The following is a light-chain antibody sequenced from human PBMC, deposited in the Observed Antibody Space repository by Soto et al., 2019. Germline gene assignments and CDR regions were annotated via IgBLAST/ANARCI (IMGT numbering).Light chain of an antibody. Sequence: DLPMTQSPATLSGSVGDRVTITCRASQTISSWLAWYQQKQGKAPKLLIYKASTLKSGVPSRFSGSGSGTELTITISSLQPDDGETYDGQHYNSYSEAFGQGTKVDIK. CDR3: QHYNSYSEA. V-gene: IGKV1-5*03. CDR2: KAS. J-gene: IGKJ1*01. CDR1: QTISSW.